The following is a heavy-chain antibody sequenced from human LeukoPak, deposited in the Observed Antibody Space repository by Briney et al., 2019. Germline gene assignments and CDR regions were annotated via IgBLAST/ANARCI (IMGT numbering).Heavy chain of an antibody. V-gene: IGHV3-11*01. CDR2: ISSSGSTI. Sequence: SYISSSGSTIYYADSVKGRFTISRDNAKNSLYLQMNSLRAEDTAVYYCARLVEMADYYFDYWGQGTLVTVSS. CDR3: ARLVEMADYYFDY. J-gene: IGHJ4*02. D-gene: IGHD5-24*01.